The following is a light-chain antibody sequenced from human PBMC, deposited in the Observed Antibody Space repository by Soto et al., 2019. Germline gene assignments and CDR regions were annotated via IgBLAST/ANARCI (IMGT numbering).Light chain of an antibody. V-gene: IGKV3-20*01. CDR2: GAS. Sequence: EIVLTQSPGTLSLSPGERATLSCRASQSVSSNYLAWYQRKPGQAPRLLIYGASSRAIDIPNRFSGSGSGTVFTLTITRLEPEDFAVYSCQQYGSSPPTFGQGTKVEI. CDR1: QSVSSNY. J-gene: IGKJ1*01. CDR3: QQYGSSPPT.